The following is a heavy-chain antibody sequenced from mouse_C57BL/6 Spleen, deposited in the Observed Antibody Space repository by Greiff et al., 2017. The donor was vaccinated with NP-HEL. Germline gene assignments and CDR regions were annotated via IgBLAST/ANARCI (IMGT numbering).Heavy chain of an antibody. CDR1: GYAFSSSW. CDR2: IYPGDGDT. J-gene: IGHJ2*01. CDR3: ARSRITTVVAPYFDY. Sequence: QVQLQQSGPELVKPGASVKISCKASGYAFSSSWMNWVKQRPGKGLEWVGRIYPGDGDTNYNGKFKGKATLTADKSSSTAYMQLSSLTSEDSAVYFCARSRITTVVAPYFDYWGQGTTLTVSS. D-gene: IGHD1-1*01. V-gene: IGHV1-82*01.